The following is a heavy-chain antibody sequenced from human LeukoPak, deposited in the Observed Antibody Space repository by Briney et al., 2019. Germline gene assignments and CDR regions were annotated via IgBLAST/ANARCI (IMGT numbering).Heavy chain of an antibody. CDR2: ISSSSYT. J-gene: IGHJ4*02. D-gene: IGHD2-2*01. V-gene: IGHV3-11*06. CDR3: ASSRYCSSTSCFYFDY. CDR1: GFTFSDYY. Sequence: GGSLRLSCAASGFTFSDYYMSWIRQAPGKGPEWVSYISSSSYTNYADSVKGRFTISRDNAKNSLYLQMNSLRAEDTAVYYCASSRYCSSTSCFYFDYWGQGTLVTVSS.